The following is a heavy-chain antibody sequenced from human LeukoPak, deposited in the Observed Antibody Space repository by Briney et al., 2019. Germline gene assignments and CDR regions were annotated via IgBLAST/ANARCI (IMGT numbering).Heavy chain of an antibody. D-gene: IGHD3-22*01. CDR2: ISSVVTSD. J-gene: IGHJ4*02. Sequence: GGSLRRACVASGFTFSSFGMHWARQATGNGLEWLALISSVVTSDYYADSLKGRFTISTENSKNTLCLQMNSLRPEDTAMYYCAKLSYDSSAYHEDYWGQGTLVTVSS. CDR3: AKLSYDSSAYHEDY. V-gene: IGHV3-30*18. CDR1: GFTFSSFG.